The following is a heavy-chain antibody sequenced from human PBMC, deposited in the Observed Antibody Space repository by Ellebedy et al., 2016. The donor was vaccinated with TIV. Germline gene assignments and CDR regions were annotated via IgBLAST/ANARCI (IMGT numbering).Heavy chain of an antibody. V-gene: IGHV1/OR15-3*02. CDR2: INAGNGDT. CDR1: GYTFTGYY. D-gene: IGHD3-9*01. Sequence: ASVKVSCKASGYTFTGYYMHWVRQAPGQRLEWMGWINAGNGDTKYSQKFQGRVTMTRDTSTSTVNMELSSLRSEDTAVYYCAREESKRYFDWGRTLGYWGQGTLVTVSS. J-gene: IGHJ4*02. CDR3: AREESKRYFDWGRTLGY.